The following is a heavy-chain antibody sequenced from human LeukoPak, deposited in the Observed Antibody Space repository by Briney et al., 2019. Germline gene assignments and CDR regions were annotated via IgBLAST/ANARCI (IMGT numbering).Heavy chain of an antibody. J-gene: IGHJ4*02. CDR3: ASMVRGVIPQAVDY. V-gene: IGHV4-38-2*01. CDR2: IYHSGST. D-gene: IGHD3-10*01. Sequence: PSETLSLTCAVSGYSISSGYYWGWIRQPPGKGLEWIGSIYHSGSTYYNPSLKSRVTISVDTSKNQFSLKLSSVTAADTAVYYCASMVRGVIPQAVDYWGQGTLVTVSS. CDR1: GYSISSGYY.